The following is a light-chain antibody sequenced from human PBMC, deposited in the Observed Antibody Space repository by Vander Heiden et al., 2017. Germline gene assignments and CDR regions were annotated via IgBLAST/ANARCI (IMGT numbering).Light chain of an antibody. CDR1: SSDVGGYNY. V-gene: IGLV2-14*01. J-gene: IGLJ1*01. CDR3: CSYTNSSTPFEV. CDR2: EFS. Sequence: SALTNPPSVSASPGQSLTISCTGTSSDVGGYNYVSWYQQHPGKAHTLRSVEFSNRPSGVSNRFSVSKSGNTDSPTMSRLQAEDEAEDDYCSYTNSSTPFEVFGTGTKLTGL.